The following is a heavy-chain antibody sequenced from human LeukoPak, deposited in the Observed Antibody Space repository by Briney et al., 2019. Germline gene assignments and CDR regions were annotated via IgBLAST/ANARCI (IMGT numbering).Heavy chain of an antibody. CDR1: GFTFSSYG. Sequence: GGSLRLSCAASGFTFSSYGMHWARQAPGKGLEWVAVISYDGSNKYYADSVKGRFTISRDNSKNTLYLQMNSLRVEDTAAYYCAKVRAPSGWFDSDYWGQGTLVAVSS. CDR3: AKVRAPSGWFDSDY. CDR2: ISYDGSNK. V-gene: IGHV3-30*18. J-gene: IGHJ4*02. D-gene: IGHD6-19*01.